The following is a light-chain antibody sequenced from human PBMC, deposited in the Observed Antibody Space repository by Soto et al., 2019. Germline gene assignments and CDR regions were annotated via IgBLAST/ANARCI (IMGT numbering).Light chain of an antibody. CDR1: QSVNRY. J-gene: IGKJ3*01. Sequence: EIVLTQSPATLSLSPGERATLSCRASQSVNRYLAWYQQKPGQAPRLSMYDACNRATGIPARFSGRGSGTDFTLSISNLQPEDSATYYCQQYHTYPFTFGPGTKVEI. CDR2: DAC. V-gene: IGKV3-11*01. CDR3: QQYHTYPFT.